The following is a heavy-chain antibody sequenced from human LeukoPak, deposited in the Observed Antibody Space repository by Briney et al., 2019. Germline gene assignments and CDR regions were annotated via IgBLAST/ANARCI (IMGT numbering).Heavy chain of an antibody. CDR3: ARQKSSGYYVNDY. Sequence: WVRQPPGKGLEWIGSIYYSGSTYYNPSLKSRVTISVDTSKNQFSLKLSSVTAADTAVYYCARQKSSGYYVNDYWGQGTLVTVSS. CDR2: IYYSGST. J-gene: IGHJ4*02. D-gene: IGHD3-22*01. V-gene: IGHV4-39*01.